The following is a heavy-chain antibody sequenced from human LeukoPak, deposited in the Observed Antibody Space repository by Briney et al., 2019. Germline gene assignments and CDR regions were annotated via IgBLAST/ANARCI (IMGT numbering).Heavy chain of an antibody. V-gene: IGHV3-21*01. CDR1: GFTFSSYN. J-gene: IGHJ4*02. CDR2: ISRSNNYI. D-gene: IGHD6-19*01. Sequence: PGGSLRLSCAASGFTFSSYNMNWVRQAPGKGLEWVSSISRSNNYIYYADSVRGRFTISRDNAKNSLYLQMNSLRAADTAVYYCARDNPGSGWTQCFDYWGQRTLVTASS. CDR3: ARDNPGSGWTQCFDY.